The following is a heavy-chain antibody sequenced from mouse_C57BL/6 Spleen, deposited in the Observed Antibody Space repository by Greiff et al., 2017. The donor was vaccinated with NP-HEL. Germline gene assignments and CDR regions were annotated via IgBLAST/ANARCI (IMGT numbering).Heavy chain of an antibody. V-gene: IGHV1-42*01. J-gene: IGHJ3*01. D-gene: IGHD1-1*02. CDR3: AVLSRSWFAY. CDR2: INPSTGGT. CDR1: GYSFTGYY. Sequence: EVKLVESGPELVKPGASVKISCKASGYSFTGYYMNWVKQSPEKSLEWIGEINPSTGGTTYNQKFKAKATLTVDKSSSTAYMQLKSLTSEDSAVYYCAVLSRSWFAYWGQGTLVTVSA.